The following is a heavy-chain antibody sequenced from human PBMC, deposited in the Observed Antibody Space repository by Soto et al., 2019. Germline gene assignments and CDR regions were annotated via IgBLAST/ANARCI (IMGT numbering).Heavy chain of an antibody. D-gene: IGHD3-3*01. Sequence: SVKVSCKASGYTFTSYGISWVRQAPGEGLEWMGWISAYNGNTNYAQKLQGRVTMTTDTSTSTAYMELRSLRSDDTAVYYCAREVTIFGVRRGWFDPWGQGTLVTVSS. CDR2: ISAYNGNT. J-gene: IGHJ5*02. CDR3: AREVTIFGVRRGWFDP. CDR1: GYTFTSYG. V-gene: IGHV1-18*01.